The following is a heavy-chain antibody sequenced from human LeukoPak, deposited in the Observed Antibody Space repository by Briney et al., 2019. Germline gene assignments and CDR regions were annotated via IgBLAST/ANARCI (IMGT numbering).Heavy chain of an antibody. CDR3: ARDYCSGGSCYLYFDY. D-gene: IGHD2-15*01. V-gene: IGHV1-18*01. Sequence: ASVKVSCKASGYTFTSYGIRWVRQAPGQGLDWIGCISAYNGNTNYAQKLQGRVTMTTDTSTSTAYMELRSLRSDDTAVYYCARDYCSGGSCYLYFDYWGQGTLVTVSS. CDR2: ISAYNGNT. CDR1: GYTFTSYG. J-gene: IGHJ4*02.